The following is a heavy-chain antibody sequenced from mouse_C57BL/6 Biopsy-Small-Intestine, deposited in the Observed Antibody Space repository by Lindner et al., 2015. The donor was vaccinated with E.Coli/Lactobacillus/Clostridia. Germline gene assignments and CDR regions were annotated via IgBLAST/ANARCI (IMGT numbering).Heavy chain of an antibody. J-gene: IGHJ4*01. D-gene: IGHD3-2*02. Sequence: VQLQESGPELMKPGASVKLSCKTSGYTFTNYDINWVKQRPGQGLEWIAWIYPRDGSTWYNEKFKDKATLTVDTSSSTADMELHSLTSEDSAVYFCARMTGQFRLHYAMDYWGQGTSVTVSS. V-gene: IGHV1-85*01. CDR1: GYTFTNYD. CDR2: IYPRDGST. CDR3: ARMTGQFRLHYAMDY.